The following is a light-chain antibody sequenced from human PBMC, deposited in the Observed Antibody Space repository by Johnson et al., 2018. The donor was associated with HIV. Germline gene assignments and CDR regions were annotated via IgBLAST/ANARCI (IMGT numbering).Light chain of an antibody. CDR1: SSNIGNNY. CDR2: DNN. V-gene: IGLV1-51*01. Sequence: QSVLTQPPTLSAAPGQKVTISCSGSSSNIGNNYVSWYQQLPGTAPKLLIYDNNKRPSGIPDRFSGSKSGTSATLGITGLQTGDEADYYCGTWDTSLSATYDFGTGTKVTVL. CDR3: GTWDTSLSATYD. J-gene: IGLJ1*01.